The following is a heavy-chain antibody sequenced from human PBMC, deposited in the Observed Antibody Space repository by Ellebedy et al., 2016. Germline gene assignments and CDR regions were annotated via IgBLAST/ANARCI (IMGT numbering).Heavy chain of an antibody. J-gene: IGHJ5*02. Sequence: ASVKVSCKASGGTFSSYAISRVRQAPGQGLEWMGGIIPIFGTANYAQKFQGRVTITADESTSTAYMELSSLRSEDTAVYYCASGPATGGAFDPWGQGTLVTVSS. CDR3: ASGPATGGAFDP. CDR1: GGTFSSYA. CDR2: IIPIFGTA. D-gene: IGHD1-1*01. V-gene: IGHV1-69*13.